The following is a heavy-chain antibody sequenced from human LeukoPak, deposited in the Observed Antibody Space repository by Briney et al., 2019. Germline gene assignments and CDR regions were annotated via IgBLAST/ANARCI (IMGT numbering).Heavy chain of an antibody. D-gene: IGHD6-6*01. CDR3: AGSSGSNWFDP. V-gene: IGHV4-59*01. CDR1: GGSISSYY. CDR2: IYYSGST. Sequence: PSETLSLTCTVSGGSISSYYRSWIRQPPGKGLGWMGYIYYSGSTNSNPSLKSRATISVDASKNRFCLKLSSVTGADTAVYYCAGSSGSNWFDPWGQGTLVTVSS. J-gene: IGHJ5*02.